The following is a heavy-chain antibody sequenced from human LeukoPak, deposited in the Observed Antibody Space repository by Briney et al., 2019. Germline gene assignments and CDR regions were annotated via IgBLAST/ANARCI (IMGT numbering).Heavy chain of an antibody. V-gene: IGHV4-4*02. CDR3: AGLVGRYSSGLYYYYFDY. CDR1: GDSINSLDL. CDR2: MYLSGTT. D-gene: IGHD3-22*01. J-gene: IGHJ4*02. Sequence: SGTLSLTCTVSGDSINSLDLWSWVRQPPGKGLEWIGEMYLSGTTHSNPSVKSRVTISIDKSKNQFLLNLSSVTAADTAVYYCAGLVGRYSSGLYYYYFDYWGQGTLVTVSS.